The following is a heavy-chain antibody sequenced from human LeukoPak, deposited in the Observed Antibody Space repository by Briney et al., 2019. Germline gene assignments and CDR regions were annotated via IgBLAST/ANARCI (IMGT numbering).Heavy chain of an antibody. D-gene: IGHD3-10*01. CDR1: GGSISSGGYS. CDR3: ARAPMGFGEPFDY. Sequence: SETLSLTCAVSGGSISSGGYSWSWIRQPPGKGLEWIGYIYHSGSTYYNPSLKSRVTISVDTSKNQFSLTLSSVTAADTAVYYCARAPMGFGEPFDYWGQGTLVTVSS. CDR2: IYHSGST. V-gene: IGHV4-30-2*01. J-gene: IGHJ4*02.